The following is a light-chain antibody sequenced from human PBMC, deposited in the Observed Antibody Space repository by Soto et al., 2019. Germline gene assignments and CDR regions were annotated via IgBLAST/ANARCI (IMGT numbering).Light chain of an antibody. CDR2: EVS. CDR1: SSDIXAXXY. J-gene: IGLJ2*01. Sequence: QSALTQPASVSGSPGQSVTISCTGTSSDIXAXXYVSWYQHHPGKSPRLMIYEVSNRPSGVSNRFSASKSGNTASLTISGLQAEDEADYYCCSYRSTSTLVFGGGTKVTVL. CDR3: CSYRSTSTLV. V-gene: IGLV2-14*01.